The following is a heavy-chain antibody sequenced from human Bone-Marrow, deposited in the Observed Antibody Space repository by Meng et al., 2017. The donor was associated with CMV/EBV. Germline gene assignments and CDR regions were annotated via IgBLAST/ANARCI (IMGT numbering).Heavy chain of an antibody. CDR2: IWYDGTNR. Sequence: GESLKISCVASGFTFSDYGMHWVCQAPGKGLEWVAVIWYDGTNRYYADSVKGRFTISRDNSNNILYLQMNSLRAEDTAVYFCATHGSLITVTKMGYDHWGQGTLVTVSS. CDR3: ATHGSLITVTKMGYDH. V-gene: IGHV3-33*03. J-gene: IGHJ5*02. D-gene: IGHD4-11*01. CDR1: GFTFSDYG.